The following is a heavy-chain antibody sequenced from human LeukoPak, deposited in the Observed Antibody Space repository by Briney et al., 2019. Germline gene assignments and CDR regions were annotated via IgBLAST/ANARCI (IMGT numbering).Heavy chain of an antibody. Sequence: GGSLRLSCAASGFTFSSYEMNWVRQAPGKGLEWVSYISSSGSTIYYADSVKGRFTISRDNAKNSLYLQMKSMRAEDTASYYCARFYGSGSYVEVPDAFDIWGQGTMVTVSS. CDR2: ISSSGSTI. V-gene: IGHV3-48*03. CDR3: ARFYGSGSYVEVPDAFDI. J-gene: IGHJ3*02. CDR1: GFTFSSYE. D-gene: IGHD3-10*01.